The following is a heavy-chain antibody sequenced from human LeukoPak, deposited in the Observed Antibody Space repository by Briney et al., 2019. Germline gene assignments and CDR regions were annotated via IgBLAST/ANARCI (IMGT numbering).Heavy chain of an antibody. CDR2: ISYDGSNK. CDR1: GFTFSSYP. D-gene: IGHD5-18*01. J-gene: IGHJ2*01. CDR3: AKGGLQTRNWYFAL. Sequence: GGSLRLSCAASGFTFSSYPIHWVRQAPGKGLEWVAVISYDGSNKYYADSVKGRFTISRDNSKNTLYLEMNSLRTEDTAVYYCAKGGLQTRNWYFALWGRGTLVTVSS. V-gene: IGHV3-30*18.